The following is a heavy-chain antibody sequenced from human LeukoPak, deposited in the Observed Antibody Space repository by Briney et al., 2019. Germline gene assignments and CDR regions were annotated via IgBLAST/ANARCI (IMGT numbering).Heavy chain of an antibody. Sequence: GASVKVSCKVSGYTLTELSMHWVRQAPGKGLEWMGGFDPEDGETIYAQKFQGRVTMTEDTSTDTAYMELSSLRSEDTAVYYCARGPLLIVLRFLEWYYWGQGTLVTVSS. D-gene: IGHD3-3*01. CDR1: GYTLTELS. J-gene: IGHJ4*02. V-gene: IGHV1-24*01. CDR2: FDPEDGET. CDR3: ARGPLLIVLRFLEWYY.